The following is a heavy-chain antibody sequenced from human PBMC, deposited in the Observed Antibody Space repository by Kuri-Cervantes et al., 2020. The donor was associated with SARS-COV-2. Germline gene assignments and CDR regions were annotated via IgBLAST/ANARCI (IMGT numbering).Heavy chain of an antibody. CDR2: VFYDGGT. CDR3: ARDLSLATYYDFWSGLYYFDY. D-gene: IGHD3-3*01. J-gene: IGHJ4*02. V-gene: IGHV4-39*07. CDR1: GGSVSSGSYY. Sequence: GSLRLSCTVSGGSVSSGSYYWSWIRQPPGKGLEWIGSVFYDGGTYYNPSLKSRVTVSVDTSKNQFSLKVNSVTAADTAVYYCARDLSLATYYDFWSGLYYFDYWGQGILVTVSS.